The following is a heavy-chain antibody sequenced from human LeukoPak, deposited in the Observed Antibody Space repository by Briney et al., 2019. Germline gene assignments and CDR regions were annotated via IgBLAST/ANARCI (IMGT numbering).Heavy chain of an antibody. Sequence: ASVKVSCKASGYTFTGYYMHWVRQAPGQGLEWMGWINPNSGGTNYAQKFQGRVTMTRDTSISTAYMELSRLRSDDTAVYYCARSRGRGVSTGTFGGVIGPFDYWGQGTLVTVSS. D-gene: IGHD3-16*02. CDR2: INPNSGGT. CDR1: GYTFTGYY. CDR3: ARSRGRGVSTGTFGGVIGPFDY. V-gene: IGHV1-2*02. J-gene: IGHJ4*02.